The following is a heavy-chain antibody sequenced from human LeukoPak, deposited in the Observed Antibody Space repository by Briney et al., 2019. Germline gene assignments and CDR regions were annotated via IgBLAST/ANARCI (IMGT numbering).Heavy chain of an antibody. CDR2: TSSSGGST. CDR1: GFTFSSYA. J-gene: IGHJ4*02. D-gene: IGHD2-8*02. V-gene: IGHV3-64*01. CDR3: ARGPDVVLVSHWSFFDY. Sequence: PGGSLRLSCAASGFTFSSYAMHWVRQAPGKGLEYVSATSSSGGSTYYANSVKGRFTISRDNSKNTLYLQMGSLRTEDMAIYYCARGPDVVLVSHWSFFDYWGQGTLVTVSS.